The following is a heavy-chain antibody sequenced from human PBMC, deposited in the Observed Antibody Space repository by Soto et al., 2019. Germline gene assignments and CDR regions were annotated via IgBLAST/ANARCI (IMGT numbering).Heavy chain of an antibody. D-gene: IGHD1-26*01. Sequence: SXKVSFKASGYTXSSYGISWVRQAPGQGPEWMGWISAYNGNTNYAKKLQGRVTMTTDTSKRTAYMELRSLRSDDTDVYYCARVSGSYFPSLDYWGQGTLGTVS. J-gene: IGHJ4*02. V-gene: IGHV1-18*01. CDR2: ISAYNGNT. CDR3: ARVSGSYFPSLDY. CDR1: GYTXSSYG.